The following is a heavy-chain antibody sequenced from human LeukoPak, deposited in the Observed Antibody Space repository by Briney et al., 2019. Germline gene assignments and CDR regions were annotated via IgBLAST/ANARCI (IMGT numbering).Heavy chain of an antibody. V-gene: IGHV1-58*01. CDR3: TSDPTFYSGRYCFDY. D-gene: IGHD1-26*01. CDR2: IVVGSGNT. Sequence: SVKVSCKASGFTFSNSAVQWVRQARGQRLEWIGWIVVGSGNTNYAQKFQERVTITRDMSTSTAYMKLSSLRSEDTAVYYCTSDPTFYSGRYCFDYWGQGTLVTVSS. CDR1: GFTFSNSA. J-gene: IGHJ4*02.